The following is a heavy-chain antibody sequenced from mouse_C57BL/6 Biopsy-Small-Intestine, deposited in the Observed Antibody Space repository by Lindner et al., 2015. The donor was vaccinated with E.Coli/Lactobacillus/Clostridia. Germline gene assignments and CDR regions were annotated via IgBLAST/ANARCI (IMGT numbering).Heavy chain of an antibody. Sequence: SVKVSCKASGYSFIGYGISWVRQAPGQGLEWMGWISTYNGNTIYAQKFQDRVTMSTDTSTSTAYMELRSLRSDDTAVYYCARMKAAVGGLFDYWGQGTLVTVSS. V-gene: IGHV1-20*01. CDR2: ISTYNGNT. J-gene: IGHJ4*01. D-gene: IGHD6-1*01. CDR3: ARMKAAVGGLFDY. CDR1: GYSFIGYG.